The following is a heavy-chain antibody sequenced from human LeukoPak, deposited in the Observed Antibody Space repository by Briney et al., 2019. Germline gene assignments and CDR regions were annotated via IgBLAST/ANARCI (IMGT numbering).Heavy chain of an antibody. D-gene: IGHD3-16*01. J-gene: IGHJ5*02. Sequence: GASVKVSCKASGYTFTGYYMHWVRQAPGQGLEWMGWINPNSGGTNYAQKFQGRVTMTRDTSISTAYMELSRLRSDDTAVYYCARGEGDSLLQNWFDPWGQGTLVTVSS. CDR2: INPNSGGT. CDR3: ARGEGDSLLQNWFDP. V-gene: IGHV1-2*02. CDR1: GYTFTGYY.